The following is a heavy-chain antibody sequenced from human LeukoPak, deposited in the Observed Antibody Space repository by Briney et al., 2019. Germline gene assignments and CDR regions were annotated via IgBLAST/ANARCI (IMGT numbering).Heavy chain of an antibody. CDR3: ASSPSYGDYAY. CDR2: IYYSGST. J-gene: IGHJ4*02. CDR1: GGSLSSYY. Sequence: SETLSLTCTVSGGSLSSYYWSWIREPPGKGLEWIGYIYYSGSTSYNPSLKSRVTISVDTSKNQFSLKLSSVTAADTAVYYCASSPSYGDYAYWGQGTLVTVSS. V-gene: IGHV4-59*01. D-gene: IGHD4-17*01.